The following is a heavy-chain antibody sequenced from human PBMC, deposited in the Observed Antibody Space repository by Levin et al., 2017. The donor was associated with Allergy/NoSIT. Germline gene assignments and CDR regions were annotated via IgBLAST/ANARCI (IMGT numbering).Heavy chain of an antibody. V-gene: IGHV3-49*03. CDR2: IRSKAYGGTA. J-gene: IGHJ4*02. CDR3: TRDHFRPGDYFDY. Sequence: GESLKISCTTSGFTFGDYAVSWFRQAPGKGLEWVGFIRSKAYGGTAEYAASVKGRFTISRDDSKSIAYLQMNSLKTEDTAVYYCTRDHFRPGDYFDYWGQGTLVTVSS. CDR1: GFTFGDYA. D-gene: IGHD3-3*02.